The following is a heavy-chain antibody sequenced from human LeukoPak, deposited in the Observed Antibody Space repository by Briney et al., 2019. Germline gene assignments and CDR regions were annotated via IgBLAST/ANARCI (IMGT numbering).Heavy chain of an antibody. CDR3: VRGEVGDFDS. CDR2: VHETGSS. J-gene: IGHJ4*02. V-gene: IGHV4-38-2*01. CDR1: GYSISRGYY. Sequence: RSETLSLTCAVSGYSISRGYYWGWVRPSPGKRPQWLGSVHETGSSHHNPSLRSRVTIELDTSENEFSLTLTSVTAADSGTYYCVRGEVGDFDSWGQGTLVIVSS. D-gene: IGHD1-26*01.